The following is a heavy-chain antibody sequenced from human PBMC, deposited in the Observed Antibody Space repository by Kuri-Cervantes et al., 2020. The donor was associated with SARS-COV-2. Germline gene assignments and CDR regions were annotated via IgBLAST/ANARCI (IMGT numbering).Heavy chain of an antibody. CDR3: AREAGYYDMLLTPSYYYYYYGMDV. Sequence: ASVKVSCKASGYTLTSYYTHWVRQAPGQGLEWMGIINPSGGSTSYAQKFQGRVTMTRDTSTSTVYMELSSLRSEDTAVYYCAREAGYYDMLLTPSYYYYYYGMDVWGQGTMVTVSS. J-gene: IGHJ6*02. CDR1: GYTLTSYY. D-gene: IGHD3-9*01. V-gene: IGHV1-46*01. CDR2: INPSGGST.